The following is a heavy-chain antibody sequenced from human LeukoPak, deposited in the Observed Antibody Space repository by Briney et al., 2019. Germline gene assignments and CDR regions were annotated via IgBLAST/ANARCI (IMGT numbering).Heavy chain of an antibody. CDR2: INTDTRGT. Sequence: PGGSLRLSCAASGVTFSDYWMHWVRQAPGKGLVWVSIINTDTRGTYYADSVKGRFAISRDNAKNTLYLQMNSLRAEDTAVYYCARAGAYHFDNWGQGTLVTVSS. J-gene: IGHJ4*02. CDR1: GVTFSDYW. V-gene: IGHV3-74*01. CDR3: ARAGAYHFDN. D-gene: IGHD3-16*01.